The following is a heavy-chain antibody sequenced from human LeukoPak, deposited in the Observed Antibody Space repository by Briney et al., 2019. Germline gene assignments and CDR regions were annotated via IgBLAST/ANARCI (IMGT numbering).Heavy chain of an antibody. CDR2: IYYSGST. J-gene: IGHJ4*02. CDR3: ARVAWGLVDY. D-gene: IGHD7-27*01. V-gene: IGHV4-59*11. Sequence: PSETLSLTCTISGGSISSHYWSWIRQPPGKGLEWIGYIYYSGSTNYNPSLKSRVTISVGTSKNQFSLKLSSVTAADTAVYYCARVAWGLVDYWGQGTLVTVPS. CDR1: GGSISSHY.